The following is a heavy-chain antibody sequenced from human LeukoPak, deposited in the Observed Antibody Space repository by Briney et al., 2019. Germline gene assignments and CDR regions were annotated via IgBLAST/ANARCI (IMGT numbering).Heavy chain of an antibody. CDR3: ARNSQLLWFGELLTNAFDI. Sequence: SETLSLTCAVYGGSFSGYYWSWIRQPPGKGLEWIGGINHSGSTNYNPSLKSRVTISVDTSKNQFSLKLSSVTAADTAVYYCARNSQLLWFGELLTNAFDIWGQGTMVTVSS. CDR2: INHSGST. V-gene: IGHV4-34*01. J-gene: IGHJ3*02. D-gene: IGHD3-10*01. CDR1: GGSFSGYY.